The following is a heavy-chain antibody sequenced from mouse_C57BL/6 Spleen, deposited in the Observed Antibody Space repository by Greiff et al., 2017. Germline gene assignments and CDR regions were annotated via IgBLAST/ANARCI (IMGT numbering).Heavy chain of an antibody. J-gene: IGHJ2*01. Sequence: QVHVKQPGTELVKPGASVKLSCKASGYTFTSYWMHWVKQRPGQGLEWIGNINPSNGGTNYNEKFKSKATLTVDKSSSTAYMQLSSLTSEDSAVYYCARKGHYYGSSYLYYFDYWGQGTTLTVSS. D-gene: IGHD1-1*01. CDR1: GYTFTSYW. V-gene: IGHV1-53*01. CDR3: ARKGHYYGSSYLYYFDY. CDR2: INPSNGGT.